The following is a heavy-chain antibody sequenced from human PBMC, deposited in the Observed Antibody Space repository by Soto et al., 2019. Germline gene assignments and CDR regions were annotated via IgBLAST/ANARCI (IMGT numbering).Heavy chain of an antibody. D-gene: IGHD3-22*01. Sequence: QVQLVQSGTEVKKPVASVKVSCKASGYTFTSFGISLVRQAPGQGREWMGWISAYNGDTNCARKLQVRVTMTTDTSTSTAYMEMRSLRSADTAVYFCARDSRRNYYDSSGHHNENNFYYWGQGTLVTVSS. CDR1: GYTFTSFG. CDR2: ISAYNGDT. CDR3: ARDSRRNYYDSSGHHNENNFYY. J-gene: IGHJ4*02. V-gene: IGHV1-18*01.